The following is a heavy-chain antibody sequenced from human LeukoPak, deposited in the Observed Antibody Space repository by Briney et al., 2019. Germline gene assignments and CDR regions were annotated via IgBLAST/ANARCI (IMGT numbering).Heavy chain of an antibody. D-gene: IGHD3-22*01. V-gene: IGHV1-2*02. CDR3: ARDPPDYYDSSGYYNTYFDY. J-gene: IGHJ4*02. Sequence: ASVKVSCKASGYTFTGYYMHWVRQAPGQGLEWMGWINPNSGGTNYARKFQGRVTTTRDTSISTAYMELSRLRSDDTAVYYCARDPPDYYDSSGYYNTYFDYWGQGTLVTVSS. CDR1: GYTFTGYY. CDR2: INPNSGGT.